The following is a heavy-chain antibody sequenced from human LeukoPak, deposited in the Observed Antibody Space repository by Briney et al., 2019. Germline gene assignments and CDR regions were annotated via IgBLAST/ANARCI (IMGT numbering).Heavy chain of an antibody. Sequence: GESLQISSKGSGYRFTSYCIGWVRQIPGKGLEWMGIIYPGDSDTRYSPSFQGQVTISADKSISTAYLQWSSLKASDTAMYYCARTYSSRWYSDYWGQGTLVTVSS. V-gene: IGHV5-51*01. CDR1: GYRFTSYC. CDR2: IYPGDSDT. D-gene: IGHD6-13*01. CDR3: ARTYSSRWYSDY. J-gene: IGHJ4*02.